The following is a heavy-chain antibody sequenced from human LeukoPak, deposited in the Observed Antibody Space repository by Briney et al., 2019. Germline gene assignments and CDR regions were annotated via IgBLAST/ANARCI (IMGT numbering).Heavy chain of an antibody. CDR3: ARTAYGGNSVNY. CDR2: IYTSGST. V-gene: IGHV4-4*07. J-gene: IGHJ4*02. CDR1: GGSISSYY. Sequence: SETLSLTCTVSGGSISSYYWSWIRQSAGKGLEWIGRIYTSGSTNSHPSLKSRVTMSLVTSKSQFSLKLSSVTAAGTVVYCGARTAYGGNSVNYWGEGTLVTVSS. D-gene: IGHD4-23*01.